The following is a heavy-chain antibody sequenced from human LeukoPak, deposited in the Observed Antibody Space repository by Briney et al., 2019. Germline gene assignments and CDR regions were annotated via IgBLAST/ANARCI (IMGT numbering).Heavy chain of an antibody. Sequence: PGGSLRLSCAASGFTFSSYEMNWVRQAPGKGLEWVSYISSSGSTIYYADSVKGRFTMSRDNAKNSLYLQMNSLRAEDTAVYYCARDVGQWLVRDYLDYWGQGTLVTVSS. D-gene: IGHD6-19*01. CDR2: ISSSGSTI. J-gene: IGHJ4*02. CDR1: GFTFSSYE. CDR3: ARDVGQWLVRDYLDY. V-gene: IGHV3-48*03.